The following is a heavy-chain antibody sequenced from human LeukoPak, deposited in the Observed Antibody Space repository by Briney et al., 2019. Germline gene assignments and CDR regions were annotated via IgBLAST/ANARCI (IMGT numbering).Heavy chain of an antibody. CDR3: ARSTYLGDILH. J-gene: IGHJ1*01. D-gene: IGHD2-15*01. V-gene: IGHV4-30-4*08. Sequence: PSQTLSLTCTVSGGSISSGSYYWSWIRQPAGKGLEWIGYIYYSGSTYYNPSLKSRVTISVDTSKNQFSLKLSSVTAADTAVYYCARSTYLGDILHWGQGTLVTVSS. CDR2: IYYSGST. CDR1: GGSISSGSYY.